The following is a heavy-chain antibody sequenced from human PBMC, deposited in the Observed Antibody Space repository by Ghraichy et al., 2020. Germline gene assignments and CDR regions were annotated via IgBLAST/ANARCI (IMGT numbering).Heavy chain of an antibody. Sequence: SETLSLTCTVSGASIRTYYWSWIRQPPGKGLEWIGYIYYSGSTNYNPSLKSRVTISIDTSKNQFSLRLSSVTAADTAVYYCARAFPPGTMVVVAGAFDIWGQGTMVTVSS. D-gene: IGHD3-22*01. CDR2: IYYSGST. V-gene: IGHV4-59*01. CDR1: GASIRTYY. CDR3: ARAFPPGTMVVVAGAFDI. J-gene: IGHJ3*02.